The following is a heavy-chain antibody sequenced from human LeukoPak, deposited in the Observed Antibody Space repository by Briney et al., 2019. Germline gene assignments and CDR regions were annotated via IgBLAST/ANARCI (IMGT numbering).Heavy chain of an antibody. J-gene: IGHJ6*04. CDR2: SNAGNGNT. Sequence: ASVKVSCKASGYTFTSYTIHWVRQAPGQRLEWMGWSNAGNGNTKYSQEFQGRVTITRDTSASTAYMELSSLRSEDMAVYYCARGGDTISGLDVWGKGTTVTVSS. D-gene: IGHD3-3*01. CDR1: GYTFTSYT. CDR3: ARGGDTISGLDV. V-gene: IGHV1-3*02.